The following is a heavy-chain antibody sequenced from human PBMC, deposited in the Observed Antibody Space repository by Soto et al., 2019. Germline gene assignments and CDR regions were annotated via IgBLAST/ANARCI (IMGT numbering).Heavy chain of an antibody. V-gene: IGHV4-30-4*01. CDR3: ARCGISIVVDSGWFDP. D-gene: IGHD2-15*01. CDR1: GGSISSGDYY. Sequence: SETLSLTCTVSGGSISSGDYYWSWIRQPPGKGLEWIGYIYYSGSTYYNPSLKSRVTISVDTSKNQFSLKLSSVTAADTAVYYCARCGISIVVDSGWFDPWGQGTLVTVSS. J-gene: IGHJ5*02. CDR2: IYYSGST.